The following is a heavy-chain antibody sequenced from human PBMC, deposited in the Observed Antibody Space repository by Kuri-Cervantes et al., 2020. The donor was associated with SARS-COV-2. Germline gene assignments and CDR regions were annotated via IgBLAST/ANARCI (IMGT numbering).Heavy chain of an antibody. CDR2: IYWDDDK. CDR1: GISVSTNEVG. V-gene: IGHV2-5*02. Sequence: SGPTLVKPTQTLTLTCTLSGISVSTNEVGVGWIRQSPGKALEWLALIYWDDDKRYSPSLKSRLTITKDTSKNQVVLTMTNMDPVDTATYYCARLYYYGSGSYDWFDPWGQGTLVTVSS. CDR3: ARLYYYGSGSYDWFDP. D-gene: IGHD3-10*01. J-gene: IGHJ5*02.